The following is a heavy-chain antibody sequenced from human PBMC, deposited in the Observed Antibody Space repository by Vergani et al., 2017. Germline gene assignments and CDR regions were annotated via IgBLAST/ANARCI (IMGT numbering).Heavy chain of an antibody. Sequence: QDQLVQSGAEVRKPGASVKVSCKASGYTFTSLDINWVRLATGQGLEWMGWMNPKSGNTASAAKFQGRNTMTRDSSTDTAYMEMKSRRNEDTARYVCARGVLDAKYRHNGFGPWGQGTVVTVSS. CDR2: MNPKSGNT. CDR3: ARGVLDAKYRHNGFGP. J-gene: IGHJ5*02. CDR1: GYTFTSLD. V-gene: IGHV1-8*01. D-gene: IGHD1-1*01.